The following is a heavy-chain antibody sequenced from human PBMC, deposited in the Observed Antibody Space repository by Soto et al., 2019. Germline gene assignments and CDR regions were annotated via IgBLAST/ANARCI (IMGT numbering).Heavy chain of an antibody. J-gene: IGHJ3*02. D-gene: IGHD4-17*01. CDR3: AGVWMDYGDYDDAFDI. Sequence: ASVKVSCKASGYTFTSYAMHWVRQAPGQRLEWMGWINAGNGNTKYSQKFQGRVTITRYTSTSTAYMELRSLRSHDTAVYYCAGVWMDYGDYDDAFDIWGQGTMVTVSS. CDR1: GYTFTSYA. CDR2: INAGNGNT. V-gene: IGHV1-3*01.